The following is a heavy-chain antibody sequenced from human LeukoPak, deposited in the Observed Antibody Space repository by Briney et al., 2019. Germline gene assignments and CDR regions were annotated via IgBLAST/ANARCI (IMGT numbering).Heavy chain of an antibody. Sequence: ASVKVSSKASRYTFTPSYMHWVRQAPGHGLEWMGIINPSGGSTSYAQKLTGRVTMTTDTSSSTVSMGLSRLRSEDTPLYYCASDYLKVVVAGTAPSAGHMDYWGQGTLVTVSS. CDR3: ASDYLKVVVAGTAPSAGHMDY. D-gene: IGHD2-15*01. CDR2: INPSGGST. J-gene: IGHJ4*02. CDR1: RYTFTPSY. V-gene: IGHV1-46*01.